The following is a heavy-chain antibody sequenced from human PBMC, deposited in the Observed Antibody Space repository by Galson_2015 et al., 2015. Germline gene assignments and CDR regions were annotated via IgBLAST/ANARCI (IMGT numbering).Heavy chain of an antibody. CDR3: ARVKGRGFYFMDV. CDR1: GGSITGSNW. J-gene: IGHJ6*04. V-gene: IGHV4-4*02. Sequence: SETLSLTCAVSGGSITGSNWWTWVRLTPGKGLEWIGEIYHTGITTYNPSLKSRVTISVDSAKSQLSLNLTSVTAADTAVYFCARVKGRGFYFMDVWGKGTTVTVSS. CDR2: IYHTGIT. D-gene: IGHD2/OR15-2a*01.